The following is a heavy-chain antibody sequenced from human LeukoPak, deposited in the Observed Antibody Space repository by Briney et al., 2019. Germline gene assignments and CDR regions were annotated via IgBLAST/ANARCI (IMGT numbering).Heavy chain of an antibody. CDR1: GYSISSGYY. J-gene: IGHJ6*03. CDR2: IYHSGST. CDR3: ARGRTKWHYYYYMDV. D-gene: IGHD1/OR15-1a*01. V-gene: IGHV4-38-2*02. Sequence: SETLSLTCTVSGYSISSGYYWGWIRQPPGKGLEWIGSIYHSGSTYYNPSLKSRVTISVDTSKNQFSLKLSSVTAADTAVYYCARGRTKWHYYYYMDVWGKGTTVTVSS.